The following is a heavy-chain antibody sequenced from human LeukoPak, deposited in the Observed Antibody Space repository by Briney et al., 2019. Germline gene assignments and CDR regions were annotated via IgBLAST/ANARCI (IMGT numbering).Heavy chain of an antibody. CDR3: ARGPPPDFDF. J-gene: IGHJ4*02. V-gene: IGHV4-4*07. Sequence: PSETLSLTCTVSGDSISSYYWSWIRQPAGKGLEWIGRIHPSGSTNYNPSLKSRVTLSVDTSKNQFSLKLSSVTAADTAVYYCARGPPPDFDFWGRGTLVTVSS. CDR1: GDSISSYY. CDR2: IHPSGST.